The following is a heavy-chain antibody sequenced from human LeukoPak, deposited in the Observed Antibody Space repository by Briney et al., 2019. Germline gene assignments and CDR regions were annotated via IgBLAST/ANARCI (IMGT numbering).Heavy chain of an antibody. V-gene: IGHV3-33*01. Sequence: GRPLRLSCAASGFTSSSYDMHWVRQAPGKGLEWVALIWYDGSNKNYADSVKGRFTISRDNSKNTLFLQMNSLRAEDTAVYYCARGPYSSNWYVDYWGQGTLVTVAS. D-gene: IGHD6-13*01. CDR3: ARGPYSSNWYVDY. J-gene: IGHJ4*02. CDR1: GFTSSSYD. CDR2: IWYDGSNK.